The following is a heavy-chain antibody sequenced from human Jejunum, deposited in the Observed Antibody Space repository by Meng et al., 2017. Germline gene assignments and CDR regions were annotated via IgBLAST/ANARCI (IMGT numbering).Heavy chain of an antibody. CDR3: ERAYSSSWYSYHYYGMDV. CDR1: GYTFSSYD. V-gene: IGHV1-8*02. Sequence: ASVKVSCKASGYTFSSYDINWVRQATGQGLEWMGWMNPNSDDTGYAQKFQGRVTITRNTSISTAYMELSSLRSEDTALYYCERAYSSSWYSYHYYGMDVWGQGTTVTVSS. D-gene: IGHD6-13*01. J-gene: IGHJ6*02. CDR2: MNPNSDDT.